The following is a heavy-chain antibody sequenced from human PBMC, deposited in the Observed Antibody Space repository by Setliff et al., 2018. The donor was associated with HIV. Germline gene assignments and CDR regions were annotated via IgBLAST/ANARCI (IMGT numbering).Heavy chain of an antibody. V-gene: IGHV1-58*01. CDR3: AADGTGGGYQQLVLPYYYYGMDV. Sequence: ASVKVSCKASGFTFTSSAVQWVRQARGQRLEWIGWIVVGSGNTNYAQKFQERVTITRDMPTSTAYMELSSLRSEDTAVYYCAADGTGGGYQQLVLPYYYYGMDVWGQGTTVTVSS. CDR1: GFTFTSSA. D-gene: IGHD6-13*01. J-gene: IGHJ6*02. CDR2: IVVGSGNT.